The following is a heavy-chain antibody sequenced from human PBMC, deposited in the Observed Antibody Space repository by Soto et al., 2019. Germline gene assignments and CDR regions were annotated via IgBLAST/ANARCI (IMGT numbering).Heavy chain of an antibody. CDR1: GGSISSYY. J-gene: IGHJ6*03. CDR2: IYYSGST. V-gene: IGHV4-59*01. D-gene: IGHD2-8*01. Sequence: ASETLSLTCTVSGGSISSYYWSWIRQPPGKGLEWIGYIYYSGSTNYNPSLKSRVTISVDTSKNQFSLKLSSVTAADTAVYYCARVPYCTNGVCFPGRNHYYYMAFWGQGTSVPVSS. CDR3: ARVPYCTNGVCFPGRNHYYYMAF.